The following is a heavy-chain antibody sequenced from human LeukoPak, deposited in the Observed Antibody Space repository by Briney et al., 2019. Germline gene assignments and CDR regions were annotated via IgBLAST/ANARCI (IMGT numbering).Heavy chain of an antibody. J-gene: IGHJ4*02. CDR3: ARSPVDFAY. CDR2: IKQDGSEE. V-gene: IGHV3-7*03. Sequence: PGGSLRLSCAASGFTFTSYWMSWVRQAPGTGLEWVANIKQDGSEEYYVDSVKGRFTISRDNAKNSLYLQMNSLRAEDTAVYYCARSPVDFAYWGQGTLVTVSS. CDR1: GFTFTSYW.